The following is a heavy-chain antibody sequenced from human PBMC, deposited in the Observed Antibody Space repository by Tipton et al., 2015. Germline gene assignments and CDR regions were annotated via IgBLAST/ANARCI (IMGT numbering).Heavy chain of an antibody. CDR1: GGSISSYY. D-gene: IGHD5-24*01. CDR2: LSYSGKT. Sequence: TLSLTCIVSGGSISSYYWSWVRQPPGKGLEWIGSLSYSGKTDYNPPLRSRVTISVDTSKNQFSLRLSSVTAADTAFYFCARLDLRDGSNWIAGDLWGRGTLVTVSS. V-gene: IGHV4-59*13. J-gene: IGHJ2*01. CDR3: ARLDLRDGSNWIAGDL.